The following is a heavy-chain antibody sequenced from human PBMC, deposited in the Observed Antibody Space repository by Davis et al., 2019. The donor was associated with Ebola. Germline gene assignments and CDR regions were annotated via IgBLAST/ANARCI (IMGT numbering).Heavy chain of an antibody. V-gene: IGHV4-34*01. CDR2: INHSGST. J-gene: IGHJ4*02. CDR3: ARGRY. CDR1: GGSFSGYY. Sequence: SQTLSLTCAVYGGSFSGYYWSWIRQPPGKGLEWIGEINHSGSTNYNPSLKSRVTISVDTSKNQFSLKLSSVTAADTAVYYCARGRYWGQGTLVTVSS.